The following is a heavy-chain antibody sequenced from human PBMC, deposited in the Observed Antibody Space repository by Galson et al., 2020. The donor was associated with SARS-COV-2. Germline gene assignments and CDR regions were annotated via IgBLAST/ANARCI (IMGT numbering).Heavy chain of an antibody. J-gene: IGHJ6*03. CDR1: GYTFTSYG. CDR3: ARGGFGFWSGYYNPNYYYYIDV. Sequence: ASVKVSCKASGYTFTSYGISWVRQAPGQGLEWMGWISAYNGNTNYAQKLQGRVTMTTDTSTSTAYMELRSLRSDDTAVYYCARGGFGFWSGYYNPNYYYYIDVWGKGTTVTVSS. CDR2: ISAYNGNT. V-gene: IGHV1-18*01. D-gene: IGHD3-3*01.